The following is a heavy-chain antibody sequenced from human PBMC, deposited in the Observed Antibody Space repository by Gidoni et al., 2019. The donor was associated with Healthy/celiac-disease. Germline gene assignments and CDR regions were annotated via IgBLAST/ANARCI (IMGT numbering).Heavy chain of an antibody. J-gene: IGHJ4*02. Sequence: QLQLQESGPGLVKPSETLSLTCTVSGGSISSSSYYWGWIRQPPGKGLEWIGSIYYSGSTYYNPSLKSRVTISVDTSKNQFSLKLSSVTAADTAVYYCARHGGWGSSLRWLQSTFDYWGQGTLVTVSS. D-gene: IGHD6-13*01. CDR3: ARHGGWGSSLRWLQSTFDY. V-gene: IGHV4-39*01. CDR2: IYYSGST. CDR1: GGSISSSSYY.